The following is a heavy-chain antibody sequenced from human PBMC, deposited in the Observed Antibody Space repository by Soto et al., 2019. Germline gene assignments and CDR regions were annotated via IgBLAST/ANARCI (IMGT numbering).Heavy chain of an antibody. V-gene: IGHV4-31*03. Sequence: QVQLQESGPGLVKPSQTLSLTCTVSGGSISSGGYYWSWIRQHPGKGLEWIGYIYHSGTTYYNPSLKIRVTISVDTSKNPFSLKLSSVTAADTSLYYCAWVRGNQLLGWFDPWGQGTLVTVSS. D-gene: IGHD2-2*01. CDR1: GGSISSGGYY. CDR2: IYHSGTT. J-gene: IGHJ5*02. CDR3: AWVRGNQLLGWFDP.